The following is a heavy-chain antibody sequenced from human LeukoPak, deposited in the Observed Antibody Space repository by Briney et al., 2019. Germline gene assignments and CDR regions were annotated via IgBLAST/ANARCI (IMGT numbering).Heavy chain of an antibody. D-gene: IGHD3-16*01. CDR2: ISGSGGST. J-gene: IGHJ4*02. Sequence: SGGSLRLSCAASGFTFSSYAMSWVRQAPGKGLEWVSAISGSGGSTYYAVSVKGRFTISRDNSKNTLYLQMNSLSAEDTAVYYCAKDPPDDLPLGYWGQGTLVTLPS. CDR3: AKDPPDDLPLGY. CDR1: GFTFSSYA. V-gene: IGHV3-23*01.